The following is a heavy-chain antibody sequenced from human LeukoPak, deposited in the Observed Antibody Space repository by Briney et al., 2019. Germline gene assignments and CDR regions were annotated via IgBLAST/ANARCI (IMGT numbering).Heavy chain of an antibody. V-gene: IGHV3-23*01. J-gene: IGHJ4*02. CDR1: GFTFSSNA. Sequence: HPGGSLRLSCAASGFTFSSNAMSWVRQAPGKGLEWVSAISGSGGSTYYVDSVKGRFTISRDNSKNTLYLQMNSLRAEDTAVYYCAKVLLWEQQLWGIDYWGQGTLVTVSS. CDR3: AKVLLWEQQLWGIDY. CDR2: ISGSGGST. D-gene: IGHD6-13*01.